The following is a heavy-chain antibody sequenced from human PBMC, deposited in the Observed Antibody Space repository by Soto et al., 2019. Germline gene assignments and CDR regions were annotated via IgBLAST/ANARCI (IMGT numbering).Heavy chain of an antibody. D-gene: IGHD6-13*01. CDR2: INHSGST. V-gene: IGHV4-34*01. CDR3: AREAGYSSSWYTLPRPRYYYYGMDV. Sequence: PSETLSLTCAVYGGSFSGYYWSWIRQPPGKXLEWIGEINHSGSTNYNPSLKSRVTISVDTSKNQFSLKLSSVTAADTAVYYCAREAGYSSSWYTLPRPRYYYYGMDVWGQGTTVTVCS. J-gene: IGHJ6*02. CDR1: GGSFSGYY.